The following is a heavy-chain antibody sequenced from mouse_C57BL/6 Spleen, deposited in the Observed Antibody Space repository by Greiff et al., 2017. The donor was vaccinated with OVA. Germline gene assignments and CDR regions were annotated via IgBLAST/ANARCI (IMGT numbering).Heavy chain of an antibody. Sequence: ESGPGLVKPSQSLSLTCSVTGYSITSGYYWNWIRQFPGNKLEWMGYISYDGSNNYNPSLKNRISITRDTSKNQFFLKLNSVTTEDTATYYCAGEGDYWFAYWGQGTLVTVSA. J-gene: IGHJ3*01. V-gene: IGHV3-6*01. CDR1: GYSITSGYY. CDR3: AGEGDYWFAY. D-gene: IGHD2-4*01. CDR2: ISYDGSN.